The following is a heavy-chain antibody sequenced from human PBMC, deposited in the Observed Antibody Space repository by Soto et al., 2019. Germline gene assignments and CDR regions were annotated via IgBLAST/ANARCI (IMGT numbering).Heavy chain of an antibody. CDR2: ISGGGNDA. V-gene: IGHV3-23*01. J-gene: IGHJ4*02. Sequence: GGSLRLSCAASRFTFSSYAMSWVRQAPGKGLEWVSSISGGGNDAYYADSVKGRFTISRDNSQNTLYLQMSSLRADDTAVYYCARGGSASEYWGQGTLVTVST. D-gene: IGHD3-16*01. CDR1: RFTFSSYA. CDR3: ARGGSASEY.